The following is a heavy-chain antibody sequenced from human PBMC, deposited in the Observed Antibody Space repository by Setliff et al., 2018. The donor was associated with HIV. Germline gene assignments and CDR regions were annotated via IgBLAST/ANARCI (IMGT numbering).Heavy chain of an antibody. V-gene: IGHV1-2*02. CDR3: AREGSPIYYFDY. D-gene: IGHD3-10*01. CDR1: GYLFTGYY. CDR2: INVNSGGT. Sequence: ASVKVSCKASGYLFTGYYMHWVRQAPGQGLEWMGWINVNSGGTKYAQKFQGRVTMTRDTSISTAYMEVSSLRSDDTAVYYCAREGSPIYYFDYWRQGTLVTSPQ. J-gene: IGHJ4*02.